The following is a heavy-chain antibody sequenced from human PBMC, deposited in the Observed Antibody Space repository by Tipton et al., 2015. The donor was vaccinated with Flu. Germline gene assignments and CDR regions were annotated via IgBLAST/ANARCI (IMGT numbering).Heavy chain of an antibody. CDR1: GFMFNGYG. J-gene: IGHJ4*02. CDR2: IRHDESDK. D-gene: IGHD6-19*01. CDR3: AKDGWDTSGWYPFDY. V-gene: IGHV3-30*02. Sequence: SGFMFNGYGMHWIRQAPGKGLEWVAFIRHDESDKYYAESVKGRFTISRDNSKNALYLAMNSLRSEDTAVYYCAKDGWDTSGWYPFDYWGQGSLVTVS.